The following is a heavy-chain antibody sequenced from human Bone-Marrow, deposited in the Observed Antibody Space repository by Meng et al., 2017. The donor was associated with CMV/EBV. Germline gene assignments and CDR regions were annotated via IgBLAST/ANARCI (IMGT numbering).Heavy chain of an antibody. CDR2: IIPMFRTA. D-gene: IGHD5-24*01. Sequence: SVKVSCKASGGTLDTYAITWVRQAPGQGLEWMGGIIPMFRTASYAQKFQGRVSITTDKSSNTAYMELRSLTFEDTDVYYCEARETPFDYWGQGTLVTVSS. V-gene: IGHV1-69*05. CDR1: GGTLDTYA. CDR3: EARETPFDY. J-gene: IGHJ4*02.